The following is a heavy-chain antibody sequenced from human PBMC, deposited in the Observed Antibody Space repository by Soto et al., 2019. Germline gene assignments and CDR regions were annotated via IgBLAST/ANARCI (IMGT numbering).Heavy chain of an antibody. J-gene: IGHJ4*02. D-gene: IGHD6-19*01. CDR1: GFTFSNYV. V-gene: IGHV3-23*01. Sequence: GGSLRLSCVAPGFTFSNYVMSWVRQAPGKGLECVTAIAGNGGILYYTDSVKGRFSISRDNSKNTLHLQMNSLRAEDTAVYYCARRQFFSFDSWGQGILVTVSS. CDR2: IAGNGGIL. CDR3: ARRQFFSFDS.